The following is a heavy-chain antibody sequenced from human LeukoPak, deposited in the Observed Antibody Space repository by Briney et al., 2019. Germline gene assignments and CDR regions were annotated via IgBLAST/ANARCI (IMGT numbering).Heavy chain of an antibody. D-gene: IGHD5/OR15-5a*01. Sequence: SETLSLTCTVPGDSISPYYWSWIRQPPGKGLEWIGYISYSGTTNYNPSLKSRVTLSVHTPQNHFSLSLTSVTAADTAVYYCARHGQSTVLSHLDSWGQGTLVTVSS. CDR2: ISYSGTT. J-gene: IGHJ4*02. V-gene: IGHV4-59*08. CDR3: ARHGQSTVLSHLDS. CDR1: GDSISPYY.